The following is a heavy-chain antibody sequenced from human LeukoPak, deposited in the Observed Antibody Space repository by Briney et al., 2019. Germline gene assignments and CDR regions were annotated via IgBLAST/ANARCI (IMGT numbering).Heavy chain of an antibody. J-gene: IGHJ5*02. CDR2: ISAYNGNT. Sequence: ASVKVSCKASGHTFTSYGISWVRQAPGQGLEWMGWISAYNGNTNYAQKLQGRVTMTTDTSTSTAYMELRSLRSDDTAVYYCARGGDIVVVPASNWFDPWGQGTLVTVSS. V-gene: IGHV1-18*01. CDR1: GHTFTSYG. CDR3: ARGGDIVVVPASNWFDP. D-gene: IGHD2-2*01.